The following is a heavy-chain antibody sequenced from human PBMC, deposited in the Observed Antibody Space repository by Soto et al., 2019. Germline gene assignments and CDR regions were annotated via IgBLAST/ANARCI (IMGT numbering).Heavy chain of an antibody. CDR2: IIPIFGTA. Sequence: ASVKVSCKASGGTFSSYAISWVRQAPGQGLEWMGGIIPIFGTANYAQKFQGRVTITADESTSTAYMELSSLRSEDTAVYYCARDRQKYSSSDDYFDYWGQGTLVTVSS. J-gene: IGHJ4*02. D-gene: IGHD6-6*01. CDR1: GGTFSSYA. V-gene: IGHV1-69*13. CDR3: ARDRQKYSSSDDYFDY.